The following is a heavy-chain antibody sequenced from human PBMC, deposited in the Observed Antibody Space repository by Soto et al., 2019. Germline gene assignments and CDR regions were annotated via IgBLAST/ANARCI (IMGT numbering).Heavy chain of an antibody. D-gene: IGHD5-18*01. J-gene: IGHJ4*02. CDR1: GDSISSYY. Sequence: PSETLSLTCTVSGDSISSYYWSWIRQPAGQGLEWIGRIYSSATTNYNPSLKSRVTMSVDTSKNRFSLKLTSVTAADTAVYYCARVSRTAMVYYFDYWGQGTLVTVS. V-gene: IGHV4-4*07. CDR2: IYSSATT. CDR3: ARVSRTAMVYYFDY.